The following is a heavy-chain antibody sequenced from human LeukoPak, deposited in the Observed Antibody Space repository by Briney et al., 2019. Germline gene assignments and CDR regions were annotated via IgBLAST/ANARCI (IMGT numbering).Heavy chain of an antibody. D-gene: IGHD3-3*01. J-gene: IGHJ4*02. Sequence: TSETLSLTCTVSGGSISSSSYYWGWIRQPPGKGLEWIGRIYTSGSTNYNPSLKSRVTMSVDTSKNQFSLKLSSVTAADTAVYYCAREDFWSGYPDYWGQGTLVTVSS. CDR2: IYTSGST. CDR3: AREDFWSGYPDY. CDR1: GGSISSSSYY. V-gene: IGHV4-39*07.